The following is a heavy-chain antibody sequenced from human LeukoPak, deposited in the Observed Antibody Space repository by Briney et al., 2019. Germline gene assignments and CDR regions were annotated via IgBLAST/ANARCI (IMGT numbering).Heavy chain of an antibody. Sequence: TPSETLSLTCTVSGGSISSYYWNWIRQPPGKGLEWIGYIYYSGSTNYNPSLKSRVTISVDTSKNQFSLRLSSVTAADTAVYYCASHTTDILTGYHNWFDPWGQGTLATVSS. CDR3: ASHTTDILTGYHNWFDP. D-gene: IGHD3-9*01. CDR1: GGSISSYY. J-gene: IGHJ5*02. CDR2: IYYSGST. V-gene: IGHV4-59*01.